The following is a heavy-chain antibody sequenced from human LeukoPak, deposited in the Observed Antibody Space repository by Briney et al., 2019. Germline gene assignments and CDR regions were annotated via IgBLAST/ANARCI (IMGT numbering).Heavy chain of an antibody. J-gene: IGHJ4*02. CDR1: GGSISSYY. CDR3: ARMKGSRDGYNPLDY. CDR2: IYYSGST. D-gene: IGHD5-24*01. Sequence: ASETLSLTCTVSGGSISSYYWSWIRQPPGEGLEWIGYIYYSGSTNYNPSLKSRVTISVDTSKNQFSLKLSSVTAADTAVYYCARMKGSRDGYNPLDYWGQGTLVTVSS. V-gene: IGHV4-59*08.